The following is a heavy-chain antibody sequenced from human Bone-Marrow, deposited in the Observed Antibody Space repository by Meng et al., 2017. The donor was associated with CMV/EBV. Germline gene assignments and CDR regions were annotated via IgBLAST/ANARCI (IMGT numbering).Heavy chain of an antibody. CDR2: ISYSGST. CDR1: GGSISPYY. CDR3: ARDRGCTSTSCYTRLLYYYGMDI. V-gene: IGHV4-59*01. Sequence: GSLRLSCTVSGGSISPYYWNWIRQPPGKGLEWIGYISYSGSTNYNPSLKSRVTISVDTSKNQFSLKLSSVTAADTAVYFCARDRGCTSTSCYTRLLYYYGMDIWGQGNTVNVAS. D-gene: IGHD2-2*02. J-gene: IGHJ6*01.